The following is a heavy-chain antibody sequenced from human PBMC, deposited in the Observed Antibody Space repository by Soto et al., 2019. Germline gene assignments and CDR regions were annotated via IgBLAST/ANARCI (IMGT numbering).Heavy chain of an antibody. D-gene: IGHD5-18*01. CDR3: ARERTAMTLDY. V-gene: IGHV3-48*03. CDR2: ISSSGSTI. J-gene: IGHJ4*02. CDR1: GFNFSSYE. Sequence: GGSRRRSWAASGFNFSSYEMNWGRQAPGKGLEWVSYISSSGSTIYYADSVKGRFTISRDNAKNSLYLQMNSLRAEDTAVYYCARERTAMTLDYLGQGTLVTVSS.